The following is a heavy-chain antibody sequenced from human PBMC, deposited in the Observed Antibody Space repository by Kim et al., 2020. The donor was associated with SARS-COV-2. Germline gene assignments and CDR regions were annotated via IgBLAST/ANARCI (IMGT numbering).Heavy chain of an antibody. Sequence: SETLSPTCTVSGGSINSSIYYWGWIRQPPGKGLEWIGNIYYSGSTYYNPSLKSRVTISVDTSKNQFSLKLSSVTAADTAVYYCAKAGNSDYYFDYWGQGTLVTVSS. CDR3: AKAGNSDYYFDY. CDR1: GGSINSSIYY. D-gene: IGHD6-13*01. CDR2: IYYSGST. J-gene: IGHJ4*02. V-gene: IGHV4-39*01.